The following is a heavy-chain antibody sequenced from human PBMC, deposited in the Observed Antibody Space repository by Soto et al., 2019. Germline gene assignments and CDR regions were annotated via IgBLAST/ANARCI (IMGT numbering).Heavy chain of an antibody. CDR1: GFTFSSYS. J-gene: IGHJ5*02. CDR2: ISGGGGAT. CDR3: AKVRACNKTRCDDCFDT. D-gene: IGHD1-7*01. Sequence: EVRLLESGGDLVQPGGSLRLSCAASGFTFSSYSMSWVRQAPGKGLESPAIISGGGGATFYADSVKGRFTISRDNSKSTLSLQMNTLRPEDTAVYFCAKVRACNKTRCDDCFDTWGQGTQVTVSS. V-gene: IGHV3-23*01.